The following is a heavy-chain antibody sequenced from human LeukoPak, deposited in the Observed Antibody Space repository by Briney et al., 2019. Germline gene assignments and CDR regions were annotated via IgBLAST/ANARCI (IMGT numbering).Heavy chain of an antibody. CDR1: GYTFTSYG. CDR2: ISAYNGNT. CDR3: ARDPNSSGYYYDSSGQYAFDI. J-gene: IGHJ3*02. Sequence: ASVKVSCKASGYTFTSYGISWVRQAPGQGLEWMGWISAYNGNTNYAQKLQGRVTMTTDTSTSTAYMELRSLRSDDTAVYYCARDPNSSGYYYDSSGQYAFDIWGQGTMVAVSS. V-gene: IGHV1-18*01. D-gene: IGHD3-22*01.